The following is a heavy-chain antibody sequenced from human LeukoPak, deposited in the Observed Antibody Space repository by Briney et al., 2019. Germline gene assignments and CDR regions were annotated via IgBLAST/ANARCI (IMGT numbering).Heavy chain of an antibody. CDR3: AGGDRNGWYFDY. V-gene: IGHV3-20*04. J-gene: IGHJ4*02. CDR1: GSTFDDHG. D-gene: IGHD6-19*01. Sequence: AGGSLRLSCAASGSTFDDHGMSWVRQAPGKGLEWVSGINWNGGSTGYADSVKGRFTISRDNAKNSLYLQMNSLRAEDTALYYCAGGDRNGWYFDYWGQGTLVTVSS. CDR2: INWNGGST.